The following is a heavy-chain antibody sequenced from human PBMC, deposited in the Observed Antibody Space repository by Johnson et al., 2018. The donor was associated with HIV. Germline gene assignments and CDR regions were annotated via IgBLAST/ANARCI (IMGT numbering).Heavy chain of an antibody. CDR1: GFSFSTYW. Sequence: EQLVESGGNLVQPGGSLRLSCAASGFSFSTYWMSWVRQAPGKGLEWVANINQDGFEQYHVDSVKGRFTISRDNSKNTLYLQMNSLRAEDTAVYYCARDLAMIVVAYAFDIWGQGTMVTVSS. J-gene: IGHJ3*02. D-gene: IGHD3-22*01. CDR3: ARDLAMIVVAYAFDI. V-gene: IGHV3-7*01. CDR2: INQDGFEQ.